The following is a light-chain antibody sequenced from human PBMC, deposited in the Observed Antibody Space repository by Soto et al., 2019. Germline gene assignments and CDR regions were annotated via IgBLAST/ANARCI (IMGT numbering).Light chain of an antibody. V-gene: IGLV3-21*04. CDR2: YDS. CDR1: NIGSKS. CDR3: QVWDSSSDHVV. Sequence: SSELTQPPSVSVAPGKTARITCGVNNIGSKSVHWYQQKPGQAPVLVIYYDSDRPSGIPERFSGSNSGNTATLTISRVEAGDEADYYCQVWDSSSDHVVFGGGTQLTVL. J-gene: IGLJ2*01.